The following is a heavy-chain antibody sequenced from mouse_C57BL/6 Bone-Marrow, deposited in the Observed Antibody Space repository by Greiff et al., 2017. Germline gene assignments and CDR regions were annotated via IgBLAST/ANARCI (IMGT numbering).Heavy chain of an antibody. V-gene: IGHV14-4*01. CDR2: IDPEIGDT. Sequence: VQLKQSGAELVRPGASVKLSCTASGFNIKDDYIHWVKQRPEQGLEWIGWIDPEIGDTEYASKFQGQDTITSDTSSNTAYLQLSSLTSEDTAVYYCSSFDGNYFDFWGQGTPLTVAS. D-gene: IGHD2-3*01. J-gene: IGHJ2*01. CDR3: SSFDGNYFDF. CDR1: GFNIKDDY.